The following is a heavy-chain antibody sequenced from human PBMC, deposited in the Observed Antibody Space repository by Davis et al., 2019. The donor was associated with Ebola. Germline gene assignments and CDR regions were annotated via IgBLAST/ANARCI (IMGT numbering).Heavy chain of an antibody. CDR3: AKRTAGSQAFVDY. Sequence: GESLKISCAASGFTFSNAWMNWVRQAPGKGLEWVSAISGSGGSTYYADSVKGRFTISRDNSKNTVFLQMTSLKAEDTAVYYCAKRTAGSQAFVDYWGQGTLVTVSS. CDR1: GFTFSNAW. CDR2: ISGSGGST. J-gene: IGHJ4*02. D-gene: IGHD1-1*01. V-gene: IGHV3-23*01.